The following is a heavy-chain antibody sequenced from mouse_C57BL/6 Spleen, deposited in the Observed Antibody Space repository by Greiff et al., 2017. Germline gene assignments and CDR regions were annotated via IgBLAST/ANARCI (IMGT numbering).Heavy chain of an antibody. V-gene: IGHV1-15*01. CDR1: GYTFTDYE. CDR3: TRITTVVAPFDY. CDR2: IDPETGGT. J-gene: IGHJ2*01. Sequence: QVQLKQSGAELVRPGASVTLSCKASGYTFTDYEMHWVKQTPVHGLEWIGAIDPETGGTAYNQKFKGKAILTADKSSSTAYMELRSLTSEDSAVYYCTRITTVVAPFDYWGQGTTLTVSS. D-gene: IGHD1-1*01.